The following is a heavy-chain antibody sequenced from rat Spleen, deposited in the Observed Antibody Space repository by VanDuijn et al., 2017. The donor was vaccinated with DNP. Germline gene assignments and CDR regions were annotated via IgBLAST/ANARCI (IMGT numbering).Heavy chain of an antibody. J-gene: IGHJ2*01. CDR3: TTRNSGYGGYFDY. Sequence: EVQLVESGGNLVQPGRSLRLSCAASGFTFSDYYMAWVRQAPTKGLEWVASISYAGVNAYYRDSVKGRFTISRDNAESGLYLQMDSLRSEDTATYYCTTRNSGYGGYFDYWGQGVMVTVSS. D-gene: IGHD4-3*01. CDR1: GFTFSDYY. CDR2: ISYAGVNA. V-gene: IGHV5-20*01.